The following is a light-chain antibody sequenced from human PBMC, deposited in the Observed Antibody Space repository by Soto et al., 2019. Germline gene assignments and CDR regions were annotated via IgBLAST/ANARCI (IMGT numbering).Light chain of an antibody. CDR3: QQYDASPLT. Sequence: PGERATLSCRASQIISSTYLGWYQQKPGQAPRLLIYGASSRATGIPDRFSGSGSGTDFALTISRLEPEDFAVYFCQQYDASPLTFGPGTKVDVK. CDR2: GAS. J-gene: IGKJ3*01. V-gene: IGKV3-20*01. CDR1: QIISSTY.